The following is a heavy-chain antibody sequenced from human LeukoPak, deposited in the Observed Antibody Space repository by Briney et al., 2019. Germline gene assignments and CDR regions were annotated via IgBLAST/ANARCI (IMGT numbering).Heavy chain of an antibody. CDR1: GGTFSSYA. J-gene: IGHJ4*02. D-gene: IGHD3-10*01. V-gene: IGHV1-69*04. CDR3: ARGLLLYGSGSYSLGY. CDR2: IIPILGIA. Sequence: GASVKVSCKTSGGTFSSYAISWVRQAPGQGLEWMGRIIPILGIANYAQKFQGRVTITADKSTSTAHMELSSLRSEDTAVYYCARGLLLYGSGSYSLGYWGQGTLVTVSS.